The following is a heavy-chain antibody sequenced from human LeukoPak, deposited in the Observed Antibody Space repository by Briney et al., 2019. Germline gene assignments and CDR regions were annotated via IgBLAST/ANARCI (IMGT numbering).Heavy chain of an antibody. Sequence: PGGSLRLSCAASGFTFSSYAMSWVRQAPGKGLEWVSAISGSGGSTYYADSVKGRFTISRDTSKNTLYLQMNSLRAEDTAVYYCARLYYYDSSGYYGYYFDYWGQGTLVTVPS. D-gene: IGHD3-22*01. CDR2: ISGSGGST. CDR3: ARLYYYDSSGYYGYYFDY. CDR1: GFTFSSYA. J-gene: IGHJ4*02. V-gene: IGHV3-23*01.